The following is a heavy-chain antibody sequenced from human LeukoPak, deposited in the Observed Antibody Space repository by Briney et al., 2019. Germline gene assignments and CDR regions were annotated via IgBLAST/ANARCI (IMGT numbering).Heavy chain of an antibody. CDR2: IYSGGST. D-gene: IGHD3-3*01. CDR3: ARAGTYYVVWSGSFGIDV. J-gene: IGHJ6*02. Sequence: GGSLRLSCAASGFTVSSSYMNWVRQAPGKGLAWVSVIYSGGSTYYADSVKGRFTISRDNSKNTLYLQMNSLRAEDTAVYNCARAGTYYVVWSGSFGIDVWGQGTTVTVSS. V-gene: IGHV3-66*01. CDR1: GFTVSSSY.